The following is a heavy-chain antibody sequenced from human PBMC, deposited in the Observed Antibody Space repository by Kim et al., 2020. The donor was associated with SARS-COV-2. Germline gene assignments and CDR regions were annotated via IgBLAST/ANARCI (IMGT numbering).Heavy chain of an antibody. CDR2: IYYSGST. V-gene: IGHV4-39*01. Sequence: SETLSLTCTVSGGSISSSSYYWGWIRQPPGKGLEWIGSIYYSGSTYYNPSLKSRVTISVDTSKNQFSLKLSSVTAADTAVYYCARHRSYYDILTAAIRWGWFDPWGQGTLVTVSS. CDR1: GGSISSSSYY. J-gene: IGHJ5*02. CDR3: ARHRSYYDILTAAIRWGWFDP. D-gene: IGHD3-9*01.